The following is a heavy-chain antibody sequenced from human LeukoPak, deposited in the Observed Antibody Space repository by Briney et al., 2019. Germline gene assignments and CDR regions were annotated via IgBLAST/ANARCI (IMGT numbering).Heavy chain of an antibody. D-gene: IGHD3-10*01. Sequence: GGSLRLSCAACGFTFSSYDMHWVRQATGKGLEWVSAIGTAGDTYYPGSVKGQFTISRENAKNSLYLQMNSLRAGDTAVYYCARDPTPRVREYWGQGTLVTVSS. CDR1: GFTFSSYD. CDR3: ARDPTPRVREY. J-gene: IGHJ4*02. CDR2: IGTAGDT. V-gene: IGHV3-13*03.